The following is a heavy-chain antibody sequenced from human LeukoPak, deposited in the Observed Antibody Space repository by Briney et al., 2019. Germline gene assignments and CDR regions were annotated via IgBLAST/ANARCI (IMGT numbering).Heavy chain of an antibody. D-gene: IGHD1-26*01. CDR1: GFTFSTYG. Sequence: PGGSLRLSCAASGFTFSTYGMSWVRQAPGKGLEWVSGISGSGGSRFYTDSVKGRFTISRDNSKNTLYLQMNSLRAEDTAVYYCAKLREWELPDLSDYWGQGTLVTVSS. CDR2: ISGSGGSR. CDR3: AKLREWELPDLSDY. V-gene: IGHV3-23*01. J-gene: IGHJ4*02.